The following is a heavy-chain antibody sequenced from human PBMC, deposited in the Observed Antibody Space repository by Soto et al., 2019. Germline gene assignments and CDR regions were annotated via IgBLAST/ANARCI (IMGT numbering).Heavy chain of an antibody. CDR3: AKERAVVVPVSTSYFHYYGLDV. CDR2: VGWNGGDI. Sequence: VQLVESGGGLVQPGGSLRLSCAVSGFTLDDYTMHWVRQAPGKGLEWVSGVGWNGGDIVYADSVKGRFTVSRDNTRNSLYLEVYSLTTEDTAIYFCAKERAVVVPVSTSYFHYYGLDVWGQGTTVTVS. CDR1: GFTLDDYT. J-gene: IGHJ6*02. V-gene: IGHV3-9*01. D-gene: IGHD2-2*01.